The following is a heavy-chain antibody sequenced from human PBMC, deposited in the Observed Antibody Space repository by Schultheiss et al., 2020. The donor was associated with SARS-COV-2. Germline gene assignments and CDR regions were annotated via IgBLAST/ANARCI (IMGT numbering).Heavy chain of an antibody. D-gene: IGHD1-20*01. V-gene: IGHV3-30*18. CDR2: ISYDGSNK. CDR3: AKDRGITGTNYYYYGMDV. J-gene: IGHJ6*02. CDR1: GFTFSSYG. Sequence: GESLKISCAASGFTFSSYGMHWVRQAPGKGLEWVAVISYDGSNKYYADSVKGRFTISRDNSKNTLYLQMNSLRAEDTAVYYCAKDRGITGTNYYYYGMDVWGQGTTVTVSS.